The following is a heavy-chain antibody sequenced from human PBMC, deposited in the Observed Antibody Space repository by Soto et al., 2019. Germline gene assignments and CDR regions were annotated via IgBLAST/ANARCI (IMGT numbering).Heavy chain of an antibody. Sequence: SATLSRSCDGPVGSVSSSSWYSVWIRQPPGKGLEWIGSIYYSGSTYYNPSLKSRVTISAETSKNQFSLKLSSVTAADTAVYYCARRGRGSYHSYYYYMDVWGKGTTLTVSS. CDR1: VGSVSSSSWY. CDR2: IYYSGST. D-gene: IGHD1-26*01. CDR3: ARRGRGSYHSYYYYMDV. V-gene: IGHV4-39*01. J-gene: IGHJ6*03.